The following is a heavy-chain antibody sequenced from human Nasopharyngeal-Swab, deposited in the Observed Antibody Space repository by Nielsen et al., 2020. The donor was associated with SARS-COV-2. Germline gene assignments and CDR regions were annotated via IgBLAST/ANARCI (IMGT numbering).Heavy chain of an antibody. J-gene: IGHJ4*02. D-gene: IGHD4-17*01. CDR3: ATDYVETRGY. V-gene: IGHV3-21*01. Sequence: WIRQPPGKGLEWVSSISSSSSYIYYADSVKGRFTISRDNAKNSLYLQMNSLRAEDTAVYYCATDYVETRGYWGQGTLVTVSS. CDR2: ISSSSSYI.